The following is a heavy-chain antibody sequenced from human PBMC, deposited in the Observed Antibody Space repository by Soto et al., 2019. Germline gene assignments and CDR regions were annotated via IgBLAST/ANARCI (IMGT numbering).Heavy chain of an antibody. CDR3: ARIRRYMSYYYDSSGYYTTFYFDY. CDR2: IYYSGST. Sequence: SETLSLTCTVSGGSISSYYWSWIRQPPGKGLEWIGYIYYSGSTNYNPSLKSRVTISVDPSKNQFSLKLSSVTAADTAVYYCARIRRYMSYYYDSSGYYTTFYFDYWGQGTLVTVSS. J-gene: IGHJ4*02. D-gene: IGHD3-22*01. CDR1: GGSISSYY. V-gene: IGHV4-59*01.